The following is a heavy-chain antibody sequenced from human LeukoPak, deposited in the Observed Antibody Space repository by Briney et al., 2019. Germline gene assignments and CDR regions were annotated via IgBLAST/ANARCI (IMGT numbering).Heavy chain of an antibody. J-gene: IGHJ5*02. D-gene: IGHD3-3*01. CDR3: ARGGWGNYDFWSGYYRSEGWFDP. CDR2: IYTSGST. V-gene: IGHV4-4*09. CDR1: GGSISSYY. Sequence: SETLSLTCTVSGGSISSYYWSWIRQPPGKGLEWIGYIYTSGSTNYNPSLKSRVTISVDTSKNQFSLKLSSVTAADTAVYYCARGGWGNYDFWSGYYRSEGWFDPWGQGTLVTVSS.